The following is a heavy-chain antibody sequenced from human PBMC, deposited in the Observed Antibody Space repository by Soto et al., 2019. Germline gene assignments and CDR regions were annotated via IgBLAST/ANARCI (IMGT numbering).Heavy chain of an antibody. CDR2: IGTAGDT. CDR3: AKDVLRFLEWLAFYGMDV. CDR1: GFTFSSYD. V-gene: IGHV3-13*01. D-gene: IGHD3-3*01. Sequence: PGGSLRLSCAASGFTFSSYDMHWVRQATGKGLEWVSAIGTAGDTYYPGSVKGRFTISRENAKNSLYLQMNSLRAGDTAVYYCAKDVLRFLEWLAFYGMDVWGQGTTVTVSS. J-gene: IGHJ6*02.